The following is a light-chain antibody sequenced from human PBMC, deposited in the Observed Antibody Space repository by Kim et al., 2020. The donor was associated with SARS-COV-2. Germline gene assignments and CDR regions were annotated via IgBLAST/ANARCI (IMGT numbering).Light chain of an antibody. J-gene: IGLJ1*01. CDR3: SSYTSSSTFV. Sequence: GQSITISVTGTSSDVGGYNYVSVYQQHPGKAPKLMIYDVSKRPSGVSNRFSGSKSGNTASLTISRLQAEDEADYYCSSYTSSSTFVFGTGTKVTVL. V-gene: IGLV2-14*04. CDR1: SSDVGGYNY. CDR2: DVS.